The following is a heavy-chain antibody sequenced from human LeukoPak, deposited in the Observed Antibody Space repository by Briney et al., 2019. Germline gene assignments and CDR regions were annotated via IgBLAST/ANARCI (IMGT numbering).Heavy chain of an antibody. J-gene: IGHJ6*03. CDR2: IYASGST. CDR1: GGSTSSSLYY. Sequence: PSETLSLTCNVSGGSTSSSLYYWGWIRQPPGKGLDYIGSIYASGSTNYNPSLKSRVTISVDTSKNQFSLKLSSVTAADTAVYYCARVGYDYVWGSYRFEPNDYYYYMDVWGKGTTVTISS. CDR3: ARVGYDYVWGSYRFEPNDYYYYMDV. V-gene: IGHV4-39*07. D-gene: IGHD3-16*02.